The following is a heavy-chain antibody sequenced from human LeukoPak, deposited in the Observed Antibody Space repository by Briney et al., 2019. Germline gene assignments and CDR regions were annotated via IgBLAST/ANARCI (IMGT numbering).Heavy chain of an antibody. J-gene: IGHJ4*02. CDR1: GFTFDDYA. Sequence: GGSLRLSCAPSGFTFDDYAMHWVRQAPGKGLEWVSGISWNSGSIGYADSVKGRFTISRDNAKNSLYLQMNSLRAEDMALYYCAKEGIVGATTSYFDYWGQGTLVTVSS. V-gene: IGHV3-9*03. CDR2: ISWNSGSI. D-gene: IGHD1-26*01. CDR3: AKEGIVGATTSYFDY.